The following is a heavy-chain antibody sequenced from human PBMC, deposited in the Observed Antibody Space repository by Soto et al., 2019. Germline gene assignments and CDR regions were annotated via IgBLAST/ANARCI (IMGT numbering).Heavy chain of an antibody. D-gene: IGHD6-19*01. V-gene: IGHV1-8*01. Sequence: QVQLVQSGAEVKKPGASVKVSCKASGYTFTSYDINWVRQATGQGLEWMGWMNPNSGNTGNAQKFQGRITMTRNTSTSTAYMELSSLRSEDTAVYYCARSVEWLASFDYWGQGTLVTVSS. CDR3: ARSVEWLASFDY. CDR2: MNPNSGNT. J-gene: IGHJ4*02. CDR1: GYTFTSYD.